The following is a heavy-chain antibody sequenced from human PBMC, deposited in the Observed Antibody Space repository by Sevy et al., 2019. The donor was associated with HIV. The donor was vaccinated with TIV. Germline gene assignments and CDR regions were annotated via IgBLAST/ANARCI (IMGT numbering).Heavy chain of an antibody. CDR1: GFTFDDYA. CDR3: AEDNFGYSSGWQRSFDY. Sequence: GGSLRLSCAASGFTFDDYAMHWVRQAPGKGLEWVSGISWNSGSIGYADSVKGRFTISRDNAKNSLYLQMNSLRAEDTALYYCAEDNFGYSSGWQRSFDYWGQGTLVTVSS. J-gene: IGHJ4*02. CDR2: ISWNSGSI. V-gene: IGHV3-9*01. D-gene: IGHD6-19*01.